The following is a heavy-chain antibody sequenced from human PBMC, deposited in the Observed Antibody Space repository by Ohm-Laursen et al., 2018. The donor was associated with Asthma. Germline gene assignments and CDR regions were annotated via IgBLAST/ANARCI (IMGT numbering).Heavy chain of an antibody. D-gene: IGHD4-23*01. CDR2: IYDSGMT. Sequence: SQTLSLTCTVSGGTISRGGHYWNWIRQEPGKGLEWIANIYDSGMTYYKASLKRRLTISVDSSKNQLSLILTSVTAADTAVYYCARGVDYGGNHLDSWGQGTLVTVS. CDR3: ARGVDYGGNHLDS. CDR1: GGTISRGGHY. V-gene: IGHV4-31*03. J-gene: IGHJ4*02.